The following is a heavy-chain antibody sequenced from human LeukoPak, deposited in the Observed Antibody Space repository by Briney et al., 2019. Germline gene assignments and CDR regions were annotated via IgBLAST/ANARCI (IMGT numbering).Heavy chain of an antibody. CDR1: GVSINSYY. J-gene: IGHJ4*02. V-gene: IGHV4-59*01. CDR3: ARGPPRFCAGDCYLRYFDY. Sequence: SETLSLTCTVSGVSINSYYWGWIRQPPGEGLEGIGYIYYSGSTNYNPSLKSRVTISVDTSKSQFSLKLSSVTAADTAVYYCARGPPRFCAGDCYLRYFDYWGQGTLVTVSS. CDR2: IYYSGST. D-gene: IGHD2-21*02.